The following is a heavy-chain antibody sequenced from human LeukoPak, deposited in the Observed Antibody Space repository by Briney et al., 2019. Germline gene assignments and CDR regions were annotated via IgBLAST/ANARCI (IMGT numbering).Heavy chain of an antibody. CDR1: GGSFSDYY. CDR3: ARGHCSSTSCHLGSRSYFDY. Sequence: SETLSLTCAVYGGSFSDYYRSWIRQPPGKGLEWIGEINHSGSTNYNPSLKSRVTISVDTSKNQFSLKLSSVTAADTAVYYCARGHCSSTSCHLGSRSYFDYWGQGTLVTVSS. V-gene: IGHV4-34*01. D-gene: IGHD2-2*01. J-gene: IGHJ4*02. CDR2: INHSGST.